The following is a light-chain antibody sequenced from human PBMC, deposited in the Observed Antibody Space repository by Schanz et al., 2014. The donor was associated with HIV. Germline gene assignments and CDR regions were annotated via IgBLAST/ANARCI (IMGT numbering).Light chain of an antibody. CDR3: ISYTSSTTWV. CDR1: SSDVGGYNY. Sequence: QSVVTQPASVSGSPGQSITISCTGTSSDVGGYNYVSWYQHHPGKAPKLMIYDVSNRPSGVSNRFSGSKSDNTASLTISGLQAEDEADYYCISYTSSTTWVFGGGTKLTVL. CDR2: DVS. V-gene: IGLV2-14*03. J-gene: IGLJ3*02.